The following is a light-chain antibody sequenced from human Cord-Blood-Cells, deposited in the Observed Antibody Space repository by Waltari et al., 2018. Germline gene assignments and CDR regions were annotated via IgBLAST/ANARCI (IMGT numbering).Light chain of an antibody. CDR3: QSYWV. Sequence: NFMLTQPHSVSESPGKTVTISCTGSSGSIASNYVQGYQQRPGSPPTTVIYEDNPRPSGVPDRFSGSIDSSSNSASLTISGLKTEDEADYYCQSYWVFGGGTKLTVL. J-gene: IGLJ3*02. V-gene: IGLV6-57*02. CDR2: EDN. CDR1: SGSIASNY.